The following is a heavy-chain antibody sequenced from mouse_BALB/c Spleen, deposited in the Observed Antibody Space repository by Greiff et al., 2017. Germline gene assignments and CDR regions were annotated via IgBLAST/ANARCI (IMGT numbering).Heavy chain of an antibody. Sequence: EVKLMESGGGLVQPGGSRKLSCAASGFTFSSFGMHWVRQAPEQGLEWVAYISSGSSTIYYADTVKGRFTISRDNPKNTLFLQMTSLRSEDTAMYYCARWRNYDYAMDYWGQGTSVTVSS. CDR1: GFTFSSFG. CDR3: ARWRNYDYAMDY. D-gene: IGHD2-1*01. J-gene: IGHJ4*01. V-gene: IGHV5-17*02. CDR2: ISSGSSTI.